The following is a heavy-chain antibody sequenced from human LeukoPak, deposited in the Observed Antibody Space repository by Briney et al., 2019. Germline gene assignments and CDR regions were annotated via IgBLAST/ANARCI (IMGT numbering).Heavy chain of an antibody. J-gene: IGHJ4*02. CDR3: ASHEGYGSSGSLDY. CDR2: ITGGEGST. CDR1: GFTFGSYA. D-gene: IGHD3-22*01. Sequence: GGSLRLSCAVSGFTFGSYAMSWVRQAPGKGLEWVSFITGGEGSTCYADSVKGRFTISRDNIQNILYLQLNSLRVEDTAIYYCASHEGYGSSGSLDYWGQGTLVTVSS. V-gene: IGHV3-23*01.